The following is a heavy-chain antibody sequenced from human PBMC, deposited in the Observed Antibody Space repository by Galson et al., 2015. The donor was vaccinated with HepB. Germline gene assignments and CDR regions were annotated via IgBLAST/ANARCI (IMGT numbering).Heavy chain of an antibody. CDR1: GDSVSNNNAA. CDR3: ARYGYTYGDFDC. D-gene: IGHD5-18*01. V-gene: IGHV6-1*01. J-gene: IGHJ4*02. CDR2: TYYRSQWYS. Sequence: CAISGDSVSNNNAAWNWIRQSPSRGLEWLGRTYYRSQWYSDYAVSVKGRITINPDTPKNQFSLQLNSVTPEDTAIYYCARYGYTYGDFDCWGQGTLVTVSS.